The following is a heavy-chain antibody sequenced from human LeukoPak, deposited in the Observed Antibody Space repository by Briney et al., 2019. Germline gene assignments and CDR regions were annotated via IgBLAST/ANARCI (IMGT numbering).Heavy chain of an antibody. V-gene: IGHV4-31*03. CDR1: GGSISSGGYY. J-gene: IGHJ5*02. CDR3: TIAAAGQNWFDP. Sequence: SETLSLTCTVSGGSISSGGYYWSWIRQHPGKDLEWIGYIYYSGSTYYNPSLKSRVTISVDTSKNQFSLKLSSVTAADTAVYYCTIAAAGQNWFDPWGQGTLVTVSS. D-gene: IGHD6-13*01. CDR2: IYYSGST.